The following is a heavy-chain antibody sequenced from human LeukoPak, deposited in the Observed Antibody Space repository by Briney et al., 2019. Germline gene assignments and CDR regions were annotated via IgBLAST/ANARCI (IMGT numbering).Heavy chain of an antibody. Sequence: TGGSLRLSCAASGFTFSSYGMHWVRQAPGKGLDWVAVISNDGSKKYYADSEKGRFTISRDNSKNTLSLQVSSLRTEDTAVYYCAKDRYSYAFEYSDSWGQGTLVTVSS. CDR3: AKDRYSYAFEYSDS. CDR1: GFTFSSYG. J-gene: IGHJ4*02. CDR2: ISNDGSKK. D-gene: IGHD5-18*01. V-gene: IGHV3-30*18.